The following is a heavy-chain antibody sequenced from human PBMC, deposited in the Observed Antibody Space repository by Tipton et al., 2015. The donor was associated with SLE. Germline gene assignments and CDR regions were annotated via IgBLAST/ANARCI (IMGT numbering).Heavy chain of an antibody. CDR1: GFTFRSYA. V-gene: IGHV3-23*03. D-gene: IGHD3-22*01. CDR2: THRGGSST. J-gene: IGHJ4*02. CDR3: AKDLGGQWLSQIFDY. Sequence: SLRLSCAASGFTFRSYAMSWVRQAPGKGLEWVSVTHRGGSSTYYADSVKGRFTISSDDSKNTLYLHMNSLKAEDTAVYYCAKDLGGQWLSQIFDYWGQGTLVTVSS.